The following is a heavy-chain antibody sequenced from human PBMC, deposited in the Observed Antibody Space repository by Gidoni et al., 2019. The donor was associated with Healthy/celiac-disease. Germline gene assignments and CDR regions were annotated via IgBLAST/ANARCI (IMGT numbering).Heavy chain of an antibody. J-gene: IGHJ5*02. D-gene: IGHD3-3*01. CDR2: ISYDGSNK. CDR1: GFTFSSYA. Sequence: QVQLVESGGGVVQPGRSLRLSCAASGFTFSSYAMHWVRQAPGKGLEWVAVISYDGSNKYYADSVKGRFTISRDNSKNTLYLQMNSLRAEDTAVYYCAKDYDFWSGYHWGKWFDPWGQGTLVTVSS. V-gene: IGHV3-30*04. CDR3: AKDYDFWSGYHWGKWFDP.